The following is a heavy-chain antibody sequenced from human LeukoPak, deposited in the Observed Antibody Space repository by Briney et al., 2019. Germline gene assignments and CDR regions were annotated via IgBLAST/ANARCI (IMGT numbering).Heavy chain of an antibody. CDR1: GFAFSSFA. CDR3: AREPSYSSSWYTTCDH. D-gene: IGHD6-13*01. V-gene: IGHV3-30*04. Sequence: PGGSLRLSCAASGFAFSSFAMHWVRQAPGKGLEWVSLISYDGIIEDYSDSVKGRFTISRDNFKNTLFLQMNSLRAEDTAVYYCAREPSYSSSWYTTCDHWGQGILVTVSS. J-gene: IGHJ5*02. CDR2: ISYDGIIE.